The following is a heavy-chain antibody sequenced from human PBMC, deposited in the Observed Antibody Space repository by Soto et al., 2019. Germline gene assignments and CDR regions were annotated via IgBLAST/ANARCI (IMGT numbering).Heavy chain of an antibody. Sequence: ASVKVSSKASGYTFNSYAISWVRQATGQGLEWMGWMIPNSGNTGYAQKFQGRVTMTRNTSISTAYMELSSLRSEDTAVYYCARVTGTEYYYYMDVWGKGTTVTVSS. J-gene: IGHJ6*03. D-gene: IGHD1-7*01. CDR3: ARVTGTEYYYYMDV. CDR2: MIPNSGNT. CDR1: GYTFNSYA. V-gene: IGHV1-8*01.